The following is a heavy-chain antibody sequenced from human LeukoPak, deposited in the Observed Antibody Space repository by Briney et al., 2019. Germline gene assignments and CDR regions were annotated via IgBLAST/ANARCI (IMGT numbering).Heavy chain of an antibody. V-gene: IGHV3-7*05. CDR2: INPDGSEN. CDR1: GFTFSKNW. CDR3: ARDRGYCSGGSCYSRGWFDP. J-gene: IGHJ5*02. Sequence: GGSLRLSCAASGFTFSKNWMSWVRQAPGKGLEWVANINPDGSENNFVDSVKGRFTISRDTAKNSLYLQMNSLRTEDTAVYYCARDRGYCSGGSCYSRGWFDPWGQGTLVTVSS. D-gene: IGHD2-15*01.